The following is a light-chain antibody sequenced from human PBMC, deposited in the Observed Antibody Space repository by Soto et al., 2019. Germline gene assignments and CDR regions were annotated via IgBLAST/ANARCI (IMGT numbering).Light chain of an antibody. Sequence: DMQMTQSPSSLSASVGDTVTITCRASQGISNYLAWYQQKPGQVPNLLIYAASTLQSGVPSRFSGSGSGTDFTLTISSLRPEDVATYYCQKSNNAPRTFGQGTKVEI. CDR3: QKSNNAPRT. CDR1: QGISNY. CDR2: AAS. J-gene: IGKJ1*01. V-gene: IGKV1-27*01.